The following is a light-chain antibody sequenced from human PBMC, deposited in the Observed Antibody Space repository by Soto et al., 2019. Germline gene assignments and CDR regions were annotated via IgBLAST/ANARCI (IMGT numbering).Light chain of an antibody. CDR2: EVS. V-gene: IGLV2-14*01. J-gene: IGLJ1*01. CDR3: RSFTTRSTYI. Sequence: QSALTRSASVSGSPGQSITISCTGTSSDLGKYNFVSWFQQHPGKAPKLVIYEVSNRPSGVSSRFSGSKSGSTASLTISGLKAEEEADYYCRSFTTRSTYIFGTGPKVTV. CDR1: SSDLGKYNF.